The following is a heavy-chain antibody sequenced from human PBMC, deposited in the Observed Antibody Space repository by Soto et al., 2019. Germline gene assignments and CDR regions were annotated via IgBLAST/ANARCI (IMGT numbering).Heavy chain of an antibody. CDR2: INWNSGDK. CDR1: GFSFEDYA. V-gene: IGHV3-9*01. Sequence: EVQLVESGGGLVPPGRSLRLSCTASGFSFEDYAMHWVRQAPGKGLEWVSGINWNSGDKNYADSVKGRFTISRDNAKKALHLQMNSLRGEDTALYYCVKDGRGYYYYMDVWGKGTTVTVS. J-gene: IGHJ6*03. CDR3: VKDGRGYYYYMDV.